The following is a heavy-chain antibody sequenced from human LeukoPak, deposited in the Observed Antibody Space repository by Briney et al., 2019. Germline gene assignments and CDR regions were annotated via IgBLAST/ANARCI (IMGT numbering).Heavy chain of an antibody. CDR3: ARDQYSSGWYL. CDR2: ISTTSSNI. CDR1: GFTFSRYS. Sequence: GGSLRLSCAASGFTFSRYSMTWVRQAPGKGLEWVSSISTTSSNIYYADSVKGRFTISRDNAKNSLYLQMNSLRAEDTAVYYCARDQYSSGWYLWGQGTLVTVSS. V-gene: IGHV3-21*01. J-gene: IGHJ4*02. D-gene: IGHD6-19*01.